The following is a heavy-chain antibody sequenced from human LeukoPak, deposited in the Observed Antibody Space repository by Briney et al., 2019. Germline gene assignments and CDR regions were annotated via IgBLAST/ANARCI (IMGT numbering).Heavy chain of an antibody. CDR1: GGSFSGYY. Sequence: SETLSHTCAVYGGSFSGYYWSWIRQPPGKGLEWIGEINHGGSSNYNPSLKSRVTISVDTSKNQFSLKLSSVTAADTAVYYCARFHYCYYMDVWGKGTTVTVSS. J-gene: IGHJ6*03. V-gene: IGHV4-34*01. CDR3: ARFHYCYYMDV. CDR2: INHGGSS.